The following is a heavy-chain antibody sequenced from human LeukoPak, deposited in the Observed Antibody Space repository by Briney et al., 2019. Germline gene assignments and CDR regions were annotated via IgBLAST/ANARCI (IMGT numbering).Heavy chain of an antibody. V-gene: IGHV4-61*02. CDR3: ARHDLIVGATSY. D-gene: IGHD1-26*01. CDR2: IYTSGST. J-gene: IGHJ4*02. CDR1: GNSISSGDYY. Sequence: SETLSLTCTVSGNSISSGDYYWSWIRQPAGKGLEWIGRIYTSGSTYYNPSLKSRVTISVDTSKNQFSLKLSSVTAADTAVYYCARHDLIVGATSYWGQGTLVTVSS.